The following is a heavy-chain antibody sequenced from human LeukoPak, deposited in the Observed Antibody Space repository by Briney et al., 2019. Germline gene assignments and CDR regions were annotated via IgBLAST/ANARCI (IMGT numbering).Heavy chain of an antibody. V-gene: IGHV1-69*13. J-gene: IGHJ4*02. D-gene: IGHD3-22*01. CDR3: ARDAHSSGYYFDY. Sequence: SVKVSCKASGYTFTGYYMHWVRQAPGQGLEWMGGIIPIFGTANYAQKFQGRVTVTADESTSTAYMELSSLRSEDTAVYYCARDAHSSGYYFDYWGQGTLVTVSS. CDR1: GYTFTGYY. CDR2: IIPIFGTA.